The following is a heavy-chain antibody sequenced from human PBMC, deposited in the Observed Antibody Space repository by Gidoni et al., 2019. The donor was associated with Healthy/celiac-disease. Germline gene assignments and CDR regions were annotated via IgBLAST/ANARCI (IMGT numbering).Heavy chain of an antibody. CDR1: GFTFSSYA. Sequence: EVQLLESGGGLVQPGGSLRLSCAAAGFTFSSYAMSGVRPAPGKGLGWVSAISGSGGSTYYADSVKGRFTISRDNSKNTLYLQMNSLRAEDTAVYYCAKAGAEGTILTYYYYMDVWGKGTTVTVSS. V-gene: IGHV3-23*01. CDR3: AKAGAEGTILTYYYYMDV. CDR2: ISGSGGST. D-gene: IGHD3-9*01. J-gene: IGHJ6*03.